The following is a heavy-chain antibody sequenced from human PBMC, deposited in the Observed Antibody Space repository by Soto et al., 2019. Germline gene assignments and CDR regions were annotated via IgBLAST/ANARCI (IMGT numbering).Heavy chain of an antibody. CDR3: AKDPGEQWLVKGPWFDP. Sequence: GGSLRLSCAASGFTFDDYAMHWVRQAPGKGLEWVSGISWNSGSIGYADSVKGRFTISRDNAKNSLYLQMNSLRAEDTALYYCAKDPGEQWLVKGPWFDPWGQGTLVTVSS. CDR1: GFTFDDYA. D-gene: IGHD6-19*01. J-gene: IGHJ5*02. V-gene: IGHV3-9*01. CDR2: ISWNSGSI.